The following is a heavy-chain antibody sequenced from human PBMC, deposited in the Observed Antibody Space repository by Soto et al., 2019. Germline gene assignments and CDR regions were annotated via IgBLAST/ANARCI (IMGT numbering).Heavy chain of an antibody. CDR3: ASDLRVITMTVAAGRFRY. CDR2: INPNSGGT. V-gene: IGHV1-2*02. J-gene: IGHJ4*02. Sequence: QVQLVQSGAEVKKPGASVKVSCKASGYTFTGYYMHWVRQAPGQGLEWMGWINPNSGGTNYAQKFQGRVTMTRDTPITTANVELNRLRSDDTDRYYCASDLRVITMTVAAGRFRYWGQGTLVTVSS. D-gene: IGHD3-22*01. CDR1: GYTFTGYY.